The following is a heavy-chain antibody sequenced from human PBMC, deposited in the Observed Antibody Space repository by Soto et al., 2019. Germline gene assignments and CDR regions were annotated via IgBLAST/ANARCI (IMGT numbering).Heavy chain of an antibody. V-gene: IGHV3-48*01. CDR1: GLIFSSYT. CDR2: ISSSSSTI. D-gene: IGHD3-3*01. Sequence: GGSLRLSCAASGLIFSSYTMNWVRQAPGKGLEWISYISSSSSTIYYADSVTGRFTISRDNAKNSLYLQMNSLRAEDTAVYYCAVGCLDWLVNDYWGQGTLVTVSS. CDR3: AVGCLDWLVNDY. J-gene: IGHJ4*02.